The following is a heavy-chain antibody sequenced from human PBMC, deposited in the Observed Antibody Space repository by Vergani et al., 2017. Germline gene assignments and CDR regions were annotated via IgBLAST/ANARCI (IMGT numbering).Heavy chain of an antibody. CDR2: IQYDGSNK. V-gene: IGHV3-30*02. J-gene: IGHJ6*02. CDR1: GFTFSSYG. CDR3: AKASRSVVMWYYGMDV. D-gene: IGHD3-22*01. Sequence: VQLVESGGGVVQPGGSLRLSCAASGFTFSSYGMHWVRQAPGKGLEWVAFIQYDGSNKYYADSVKGRFTISRDNSKNTLYLQMNSLRAEDTAVYYCAKASRSVVMWYYGMDVWGQGTTVTVSS.